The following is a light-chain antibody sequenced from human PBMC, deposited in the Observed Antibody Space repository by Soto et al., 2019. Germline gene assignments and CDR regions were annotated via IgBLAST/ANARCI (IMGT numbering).Light chain of an antibody. J-gene: IGKJ1*01. CDR2: RAS. CDR1: QSVGSN. V-gene: IGKV3-15*01. Sequence: EIVMTQSPATLSVSPGERVTLSCRASQSVGSNLAWYQQKPGQAPRLLIYRASTRATGIPARFSGSGSGADFTLTISRLQSEDFAVYHCQHYNNWPLSFGLGTKVEIK. CDR3: QHYNNWPLS.